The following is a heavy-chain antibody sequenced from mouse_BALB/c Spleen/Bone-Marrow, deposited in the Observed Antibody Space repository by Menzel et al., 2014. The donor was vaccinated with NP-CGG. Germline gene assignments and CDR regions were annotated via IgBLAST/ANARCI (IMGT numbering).Heavy chain of an antibody. J-gene: IGHJ4*01. D-gene: IGHD2-4*01. CDR1: GFSLSTSGMG. CDR3: ARIASYDYDGYYAMDY. Sequence: QVTLKVCGPGILQPSQTLSLTCSFSGFSLSTSGMGVGWLRQPSGKALEWLAHIWWDDVKRYNPALKSRLTISKDTSRSQVFLKIASVDTADTAPYYCARIASYDYDGYYAMDYWGQGTSVTVSA. CDR2: IWWDDVK. V-gene: IGHV8-8*01.